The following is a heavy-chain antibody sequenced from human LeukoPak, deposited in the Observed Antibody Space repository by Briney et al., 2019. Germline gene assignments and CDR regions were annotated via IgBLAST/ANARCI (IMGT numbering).Heavy chain of an antibody. CDR3: AKISGSHLTGYWGGYFDY. Sequence: GGSLRLSCAASGFTFSSYWMSWVRQAPGKGLGWVSYISSSGSTIYYADSVKGRFAISRDNFKNTLYLQMNSLRVEDTAVYYCAKISGSHLTGYWGGYFDYWGQGTLVTVSS. CDR2: ISSSGSTI. V-gene: IGHV3-48*01. J-gene: IGHJ4*02. D-gene: IGHD3-9*01. CDR1: GFTFSSYW.